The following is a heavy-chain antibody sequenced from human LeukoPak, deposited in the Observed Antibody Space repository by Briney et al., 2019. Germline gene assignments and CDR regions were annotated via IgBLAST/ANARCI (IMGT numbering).Heavy chain of an antibody. CDR1: GFTFSSYG. D-gene: IGHD3-10*01. V-gene: IGHV3-21*01. CDR2: ISSSSSYI. CDR3: AAGSGSYRDWFDP. Sequence: GGSLRLSCAASGFTFSSYGMNWVRQAPGKGLEWVSSISSSSSYIYYADSVKGRFTISRDNAKNSLYLQMNSLRAEDTAVYYCAAGSGSYRDWFDPWGQGTLVTVSS. J-gene: IGHJ5*02.